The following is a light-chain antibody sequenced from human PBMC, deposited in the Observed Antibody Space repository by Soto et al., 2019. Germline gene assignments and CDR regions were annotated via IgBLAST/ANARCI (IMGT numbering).Light chain of an antibody. Sequence: EIVLTQSPGTLSLSPGERATLSCRASQSVSSSYLVWHQQKPGQAPRLLIYAASRRATGIQDRFSGSGSGTHFTQSISRLGPEDLAVYYCQQYGSSPWTFGQGTKVEIK. V-gene: IGKV3-20*01. J-gene: IGKJ1*01. CDR1: QSVSSSY. CDR3: QQYGSSPWT. CDR2: AAS.